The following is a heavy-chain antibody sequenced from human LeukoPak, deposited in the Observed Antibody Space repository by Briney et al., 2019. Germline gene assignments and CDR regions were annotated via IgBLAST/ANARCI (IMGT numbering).Heavy chain of an antibody. CDR3: AREFDSGSYHGPFDY. CDR1: GFTFSSYA. Sequence: GRSLRLSCAASGFTFSSYAMHWVRQAPGKGLEWVAVISYDGSNKYYADSVKGRFTISRDNSKNTLYLQTNSLRAEDTAVYYCAREFDSGSYHGPFDYWGQGTLVTVSS. D-gene: IGHD1-26*01. CDR2: ISYDGSNK. J-gene: IGHJ4*02. V-gene: IGHV3-30-3*01.